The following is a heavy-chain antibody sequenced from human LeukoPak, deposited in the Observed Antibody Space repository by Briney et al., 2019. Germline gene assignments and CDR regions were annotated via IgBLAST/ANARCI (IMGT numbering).Heavy chain of an antibody. CDR3: ARGAYSSSPEYFQH. D-gene: IGHD6-13*01. V-gene: IGHV3-20*01. CDR2: INWNGGST. J-gene: IGHJ1*01. CDR1: GFTFDDYG. Sequence: PGGSLRLSCAASGFTFDDYGMSWVRQAPGKGLEWVSGINWNGGSTGYADSVKGRFTISRDNAKNSLYLQMNSLRAEDTALYHCARGAYSSSPEYFQHWGQGTLVTVSS.